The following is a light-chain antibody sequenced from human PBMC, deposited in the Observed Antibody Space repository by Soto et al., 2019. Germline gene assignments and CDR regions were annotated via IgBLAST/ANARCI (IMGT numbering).Light chain of an antibody. CDR2: RNN. CDR1: TSNIGSNY. V-gene: IGLV1-47*01. CDR3: ATWDDSLNGFYV. Sequence: QSVLTQPPSASGTPGQGVTISCSGSTSNIGSNYVYWYQQLPGPAPKLLIYRNNQRHSGVPDRFSGSKSGTSASLAISGLRSDDEADYVCATWDDSLNGFYVFGTGTKLTVL. J-gene: IGLJ1*01.